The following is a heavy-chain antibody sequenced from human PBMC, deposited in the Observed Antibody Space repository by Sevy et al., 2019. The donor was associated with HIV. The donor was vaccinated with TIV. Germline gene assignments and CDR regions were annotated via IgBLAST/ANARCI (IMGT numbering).Heavy chain of an antibody. CDR3: AREGPRFLEWLSITVGRYYGMDV. Sequence: ASVKVSCKASGYTFTSYGISWVRQAPGQGLEWMGWISAYNGNTNYAQKLQGGVTMTTDTSTSTAYMELRSLRSDDTAVYYCAREGPRFLEWLSITVGRYYGMDVWGQGTTVTVSS. CDR2: ISAYNGNT. CDR1: GYTFTSYG. V-gene: IGHV1-18*01. J-gene: IGHJ6*02. D-gene: IGHD3-3*01.